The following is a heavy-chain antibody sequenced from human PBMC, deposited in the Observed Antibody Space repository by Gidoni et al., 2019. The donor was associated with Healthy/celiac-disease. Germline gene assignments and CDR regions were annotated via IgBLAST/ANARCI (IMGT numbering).Heavy chain of an antibody. CDR1: GFTFSNAW. CDR3: TTDTYSSSWSLAPANYYYYMDV. D-gene: IGHD6-13*01. Sequence: EVQLVESGGGLVKPGGSLRLSCAASGFTFSNAWLSWVRQAPGKGLEWVGRIKSKTDGGTTDYAAPVKGRFTISRDDSKNTLYLQMNSLKTEDTAVYYCTTDTYSSSWSLAPANYYYYMDVWGKGTTVTVSS. J-gene: IGHJ6*03. CDR2: IKSKTDGGTT. V-gene: IGHV3-15*01.